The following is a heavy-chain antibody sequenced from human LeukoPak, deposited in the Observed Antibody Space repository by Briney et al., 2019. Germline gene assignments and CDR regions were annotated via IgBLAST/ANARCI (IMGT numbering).Heavy chain of an antibody. Sequence: SETLSLTSAVYGGSFSGYYWSWIRQPPGKGLEWSGEINHSGSTNYNPSLKSRVTISVDTSKNQFSLKLSSVTAADTAVYYCARGRRDNWFDPWGQGTLVTVSS. CDR1: GGSFSGYY. CDR2: INHSGST. CDR3: ARGRRDNWFDP. J-gene: IGHJ5*02. V-gene: IGHV4-34*01.